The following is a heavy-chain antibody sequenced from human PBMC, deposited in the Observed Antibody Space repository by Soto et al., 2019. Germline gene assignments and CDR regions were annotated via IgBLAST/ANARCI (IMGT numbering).Heavy chain of an antibody. J-gene: IGHJ4*02. CDR2: IWYDGSNK. V-gene: IGHV3-33*01. Sequence: QVQLVESGGGVVQPGRSLRLSCAASGFTFSSYGMHWVRQAPGKGLEWVAVIWYDGSNKYYADSVKGRFTISRDNSKNTLYLQMNSLRAEDTAVYYCARDYRYCSGGSCYPDYWGQGTLVTVSS. CDR3: ARDYRYCSGGSCYPDY. D-gene: IGHD2-15*01. CDR1: GFTFSSYG.